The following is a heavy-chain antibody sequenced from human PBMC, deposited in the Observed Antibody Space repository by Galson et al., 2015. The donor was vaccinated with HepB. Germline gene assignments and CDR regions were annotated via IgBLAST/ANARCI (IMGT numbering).Heavy chain of an antibody. J-gene: IGHJ4*02. CDR3: ARMGDCSGGSCFDY. CDR1: GFSFSDHN. CDR2: ISGFNSYI. Sequence: SLRLSCAASGFSFSDHNMNWVRQAPGKGLEWVSSISGFNSYIYYGDSMRGRFTISRDNAKNSVYLQMNSVRVEDTAAYYCARMGDCSGGSCFDYWGQGTLVTVSS. V-gene: IGHV3-21*01. D-gene: IGHD2-15*01.